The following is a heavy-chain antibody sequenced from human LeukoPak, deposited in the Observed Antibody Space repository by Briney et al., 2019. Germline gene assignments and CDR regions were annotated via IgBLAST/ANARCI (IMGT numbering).Heavy chain of an antibody. V-gene: IGHV4-34*01. D-gene: IGHD1-26*01. CDR3: ARGPIVGATTSSYWYFYL. CDR1: GGSFSGYY. J-gene: IGHJ2*01. Sequence: PSETLSLTCAVYGGSFSGYYWSWIRQPPGKGLEWIGEINHSGSANYNPSLKSRVTISVDTSKNQFSLKLSSVTAADTAVYYCARGPIVGATTSSYWYFYLGARGTLVTVSS. CDR2: INHSGSA.